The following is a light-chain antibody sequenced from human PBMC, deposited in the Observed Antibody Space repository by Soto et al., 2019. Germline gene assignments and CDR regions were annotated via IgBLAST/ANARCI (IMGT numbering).Light chain of an antibody. V-gene: IGKV3-20*01. CDR1: QSVSSSF. CDR2: GAS. Sequence: EIVLTQSPGTLSLSPGERATLSCRASQSVSSSFLAWYQQKPGQAPRLLIYGASSRATGIPDRFSGSGSGTDFTLTISRLEPEDFAVYYCQQYDSSPPWPFGQGTKEEIK. J-gene: IGKJ1*01. CDR3: QQYDSSPPWP.